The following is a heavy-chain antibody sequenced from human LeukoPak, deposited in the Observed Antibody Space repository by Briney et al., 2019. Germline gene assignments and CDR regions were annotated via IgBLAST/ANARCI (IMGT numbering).Heavy chain of an antibody. V-gene: IGHV3-33*01. CDR1: GFTLSSYG. D-gene: IGHD3-22*01. Sequence: GRSLRLSCAASGFTLSSYGIHWVRQAPGKGLEWVAVIWYDGTNRYYVDSVRGRFTISRDNSKNTLYLQMNSLRAEDTAVYYCARGGHDYYDRSGYYYMSAFDIWGQGTMVTVSS. CDR2: IWYDGTNR. CDR3: ARGGHDYYDRSGYYYMSAFDI. J-gene: IGHJ3*02.